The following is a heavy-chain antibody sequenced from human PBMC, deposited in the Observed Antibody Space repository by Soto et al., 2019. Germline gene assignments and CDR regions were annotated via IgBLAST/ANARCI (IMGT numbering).Heavy chain of an antibody. CDR2: ISPYNGKT. J-gene: IGHJ4*02. D-gene: IGHD4-17*01. CDR3: ARADYGDTRIYSFDH. V-gene: IGHV1-18*01. CDR1: GYTFTEYG. Sequence: ASVKVSCKTSGYTFTEYGISWFRQAPGQGLEWMGWISPYNGKTNYIQEFQDRVTITTDTSSTTVYMDLRPLKSDDTSIYFCARADYGDTRIYSFDHWGQGTMVTVSS.